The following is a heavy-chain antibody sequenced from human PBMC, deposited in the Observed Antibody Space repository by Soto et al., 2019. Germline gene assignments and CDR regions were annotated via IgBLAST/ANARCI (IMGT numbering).Heavy chain of an antibody. CDR2: IYYSGSS. CDR1: GGSISSYY. Sequence: SETLSLTCTVSGGSISSYYGSWIRQPPGKGLEWIGYIYYSGSSYYNPSLRSRLTMSVDTSKNQFSLRLSSVTAADTAVYYCARQTAGRWLQSRLGHEHYFDYWGQGTLVTVSS. V-gene: IGHV4-59*08. CDR3: ARQTAGRWLQSRLGHEHYFDY. D-gene: IGHD3-10*01. J-gene: IGHJ4*02.